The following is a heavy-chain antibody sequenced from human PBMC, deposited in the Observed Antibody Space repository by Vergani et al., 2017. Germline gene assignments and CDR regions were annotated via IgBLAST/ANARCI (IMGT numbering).Heavy chain of an antibody. CDR3: AGRYGGYTRGDHYYGMDV. D-gene: IGHD5-12*01. Sequence: QVQLQESGPGLVKPSQTLSLTCTVSGGSISSGSYYWSWIRQPAGKGLEWIGRIYTSGSTNYNPSLKSRVTISVDTSKNQFSLKLSSVAAADAAVYYCAGRYGGYTRGDHYYGMDVWGQGTTVTVSS. V-gene: IGHV4-61*02. CDR1: GGSISSGSYY. J-gene: IGHJ6*02. CDR2: IYTSGST.